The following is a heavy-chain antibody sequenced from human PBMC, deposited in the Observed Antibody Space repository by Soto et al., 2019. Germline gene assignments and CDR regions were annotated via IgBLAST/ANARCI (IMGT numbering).Heavy chain of an antibody. V-gene: IGHV1-18*01. D-gene: IGHD3-10*01. J-gene: IGHJ4*02. CDR3: ARVLGFGEDPGSLPHDY. CDR2: ISAYNGNT. CDR1: GYTFTSYG. Sequence: QVQLVQSGAEVKKPGASVKVSCKASGYTFTSYGISWVRQAPGQGLEWMGWISAYNGNTNYAQKLQGRVTMTTDTAPSTAYMELRSLRSDDTAVYYCARVLGFGEDPGSLPHDYWGQGTLVTVSS.